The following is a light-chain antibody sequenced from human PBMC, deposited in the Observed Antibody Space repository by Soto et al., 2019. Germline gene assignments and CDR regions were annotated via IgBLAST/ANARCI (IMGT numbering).Light chain of an antibody. CDR3: QQYNTWPRT. V-gene: IGKV3-15*01. CDR1: QSVSSN. J-gene: IGKJ1*01. Sequence: EIVVTQSPATLSVSPGERATLSCRASQSVSSNLAWYQQKPGQAPRLLISGASSRATAVPARFTASGSGTEFTLTISSLQSEDFAVYYCQQYNTWPRTFGQGTKVDIK. CDR2: GAS.